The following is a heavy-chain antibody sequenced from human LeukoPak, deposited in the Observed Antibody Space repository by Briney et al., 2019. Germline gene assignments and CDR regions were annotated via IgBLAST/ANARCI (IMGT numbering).Heavy chain of an antibody. D-gene: IGHD3-22*01. CDR3: ARKGDSSGSYFDY. CDR1: GCTFSSYA. V-gene: IGHV1-69*04. Sequence: SVKVSCKASGCTFSSYAISWVRQAPGQGLEWMGRIIPILGIANYAQKFQGRVTITADKYTSTAYMELSSLRSEDTAVYYCARKGDSSGSYFDYWGQGTLVSVSS. J-gene: IGHJ4*02. CDR2: IIPILGIA.